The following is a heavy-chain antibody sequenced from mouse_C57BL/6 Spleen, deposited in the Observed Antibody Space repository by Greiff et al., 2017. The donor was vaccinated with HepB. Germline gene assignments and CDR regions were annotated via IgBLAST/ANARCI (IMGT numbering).Heavy chain of an antibody. Sequence: QVQLKQSGAELVRPGTSVKMSCKASGYTFTNYWIGWAKQRPGHGLEWIGDIYPGGGYTNYNEKFKGKATLTADKSSSTAYMQFSSLTSEDSAIYYCARSGGNYSWFAYWGQGTLVTVSA. CDR2: IYPGGGYT. CDR1: GYTFTNYW. D-gene: IGHD2-1*01. CDR3: ARSGGNYSWFAY. V-gene: IGHV1-63*01. J-gene: IGHJ3*01.